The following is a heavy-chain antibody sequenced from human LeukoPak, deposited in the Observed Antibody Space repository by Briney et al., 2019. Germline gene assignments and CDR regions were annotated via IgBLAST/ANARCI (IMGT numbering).Heavy chain of an antibody. CDR2: IYTSGGT. J-gene: IGHJ5*02. CDR3: ATSRFSGGLGRFDP. D-gene: IGHD3-10*01. CDR1: GGSINSGSYY. Sequence: SETLSLTCTVSGGSINSGSYYYHWLRQPAGKGLEWIGRIYTSGGTIYNPSLKSRVTISVDTSKNQVSLKLTSVTAADTAVYYCATSRFSGGLGRFDPWGQGTLVTVSS. V-gene: IGHV4-61*02.